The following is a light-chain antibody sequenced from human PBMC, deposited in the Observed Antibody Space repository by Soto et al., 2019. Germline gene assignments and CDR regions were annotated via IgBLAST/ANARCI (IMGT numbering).Light chain of an antibody. V-gene: IGKV1-13*02. Sequence: AIQLTQSPSSLSASVGDRVTITCRASQGIGSALAWYQQKPGKAPKLLIYDASSLESGVPSRFSGSGSGTDFTLTISSLQPEDFATYYCQQFNSFTFTFGPGTKVDIK. CDR2: DAS. J-gene: IGKJ3*01. CDR3: QQFNSFTFT. CDR1: QGIGSA.